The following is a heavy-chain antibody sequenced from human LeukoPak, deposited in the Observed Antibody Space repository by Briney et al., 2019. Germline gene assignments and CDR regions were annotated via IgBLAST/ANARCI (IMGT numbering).Heavy chain of an antibody. Sequence: ASVKVSCKASGYTFTSYGISWVRQAPGQGLEWMGWISAYNGNTNYAQKLQGRVTMTTDTSTSTAYMELRSLRSDDTAVYYCARVDGEYSGSQDFDYWGQGTLVTVSS. V-gene: IGHV1-18*01. CDR2: ISAYNGNT. CDR1: GYTFTSYG. CDR3: ARVDGEYSGSQDFDY. J-gene: IGHJ4*02. D-gene: IGHD6-13*01.